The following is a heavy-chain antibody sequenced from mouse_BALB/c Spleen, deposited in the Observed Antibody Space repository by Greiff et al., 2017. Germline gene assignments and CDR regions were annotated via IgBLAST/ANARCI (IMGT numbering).Heavy chain of an antibody. CDR2: ISSGSSTI. Sequence: EVQRVESGGGLVQPGGSRKLSCAASGFTFSSFGMHWVRQAPEKGLEWVAYISSGSSTIYYADTVKGRFTISRDNPKNTLFLQMTSLRSEDTAMYYCARYDGYFYAMDYWGQGTSVTGSS. D-gene: IGHD2-3*01. CDR1: GFTFSSFG. CDR3: ARYDGYFYAMDY. J-gene: IGHJ4*01. V-gene: IGHV5-17*02.